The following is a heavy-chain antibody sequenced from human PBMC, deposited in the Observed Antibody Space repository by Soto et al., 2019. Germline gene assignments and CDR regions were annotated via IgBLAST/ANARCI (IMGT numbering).Heavy chain of an antibody. CDR2: IIPIFGTA. J-gene: IGHJ6*02. CDR1: GGTFSSYA. Sequence: SVKVSCNASGGTFSSYAISWVRQAPGQGLEWMGGIIPIFGTANYAQKFQGRVTITADKSTSTAYMELSSLRSEDTAVYYCARDGGCSSTSCYTRNGMDVWGQGTTVTVSS. V-gene: IGHV1-69*06. CDR3: ARDGGCSSTSCYTRNGMDV. D-gene: IGHD2-2*02.